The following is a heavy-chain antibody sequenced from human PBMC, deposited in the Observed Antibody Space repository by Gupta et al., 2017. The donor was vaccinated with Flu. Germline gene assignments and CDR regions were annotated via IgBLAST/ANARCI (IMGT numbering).Heavy chain of an antibody. Sequence: EVLLVESGGGLVQPGGSLRLSCAASRFTVSSNYMSWVRQAPGKGLEWISVIFRGGSTYYADSVRGRFSVSTDTSQNTVFLQMNSLRPEDTAVYYCARNQLDVDAGDCFDPWGQGTLVTVSS. D-gene: IGHD5-18*01. J-gene: IGHJ5*02. CDR1: RFTVSSNY. CDR3: ARNQLDVDAGDCFDP. CDR2: IFRGGST. V-gene: IGHV3-66*02.